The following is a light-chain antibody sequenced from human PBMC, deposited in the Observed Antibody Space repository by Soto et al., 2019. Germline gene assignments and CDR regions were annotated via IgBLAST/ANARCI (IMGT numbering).Light chain of an antibody. CDR3: QQYNDWPPLT. Sequence: EIVMTQSPATLSVSPGESATLSCRASQSVRSNLAWYQQQPGQAPTLLIYDASTRATGIPARFSGSGSGTEFTLTISSLRSEDFAVYYCQQYNDWPPLTFGGGTKVEIK. J-gene: IGKJ4*01. CDR2: DAS. CDR1: QSVRSN. V-gene: IGKV3-15*01.